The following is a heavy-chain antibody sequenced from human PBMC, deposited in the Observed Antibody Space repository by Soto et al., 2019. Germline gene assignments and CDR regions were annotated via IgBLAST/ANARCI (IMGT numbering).Heavy chain of an antibody. CDR2: ISSSGSTI. CDR1: GFTFSDYY. D-gene: IGHD6-13*01. CDR3: ARASRPYSSNYP. V-gene: IGHV3-11*01. J-gene: IGHJ5*02. Sequence: PVGSLRLSCAASGFTFSDYYMNWIRQAPGNGLEWVSDISSSGSTIYYGDSVKGRFTVSRDNAKNSVDLQMNSLRAEDTAVFYCARASRPYSSNYPWGQGTLVTVSS.